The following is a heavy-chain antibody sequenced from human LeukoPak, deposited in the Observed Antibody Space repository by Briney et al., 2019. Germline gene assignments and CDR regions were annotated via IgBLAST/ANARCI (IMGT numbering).Heavy chain of an antibody. J-gene: IGHJ4*02. CDR2: ISASGGTT. CDR1: GFTLTSYA. CDR3: AKVSSSALDY. D-gene: IGHD6-6*01. V-gene: IGHV3-23*01. Sequence: GGSLRLSCAASGFTLTSYAMGWVRQAPGKGLEWVSAISASGGTTLCADSVKGRFTISRDSSKNTLYVQMNSLRAEDTAVYYCAKVSSSALDYWGQGTLVAVSS.